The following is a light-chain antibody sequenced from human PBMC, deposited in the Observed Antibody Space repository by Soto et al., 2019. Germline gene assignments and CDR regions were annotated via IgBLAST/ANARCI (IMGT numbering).Light chain of an antibody. CDR2: GAS. CDR1: QSVSGSY. V-gene: IGKV3-20*01. J-gene: IGKJ1*01. Sequence: EIVLTQSPGTLSLSPGERATLSCRASQSVSGSYLAWYQQKPGQAPRLLISGASSRATGIPDRFSGSGSGTDFTLTITRLEPDDFAVYYCQQYGTSPEAFGQGTKVEIK. CDR3: QQYGTSPEA.